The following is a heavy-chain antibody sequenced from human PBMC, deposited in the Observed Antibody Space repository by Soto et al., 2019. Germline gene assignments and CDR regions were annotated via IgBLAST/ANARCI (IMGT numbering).Heavy chain of an antibody. CDR1: GYTFTSYA. D-gene: IGHD6-19*01. CDR3: AREEPGIAVAGTSDY. V-gene: IGHV1-3*01. CDR2: INAGNGNT. J-gene: IGHJ4*02. Sequence: ASVKVSCKASGYTFTSYAMHWVRQAPGQRLEWMGWINAGNGNTKYSQKFQGRVTITRDTSASTAYMELSSLRSEDTAVYYCAREEPGIAVAGTSDYWGQGTLVTVSS.